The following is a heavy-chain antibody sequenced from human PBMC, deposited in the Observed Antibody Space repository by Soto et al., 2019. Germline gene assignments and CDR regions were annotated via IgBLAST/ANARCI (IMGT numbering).Heavy chain of an antibody. V-gene: IGHV3-30-3*01. CDR3: ARVKTIFGVVMSGMDV. CDR2: ISYDGSNK. J-gene: IGHJ6*02. Sequence: PGRSLRLSCAGSVFTFSSYAMHWVRQSPGKGLEWVAVISYDGSNKYYADSVKGRFTISRDNSKNTLYLQMNSLRAEDTAVYYCARVKTIFGVVMSGMDVWGQGTTVTVSS. D-gene: IGHD3-3*01. CDR1: VFTFSSYA.